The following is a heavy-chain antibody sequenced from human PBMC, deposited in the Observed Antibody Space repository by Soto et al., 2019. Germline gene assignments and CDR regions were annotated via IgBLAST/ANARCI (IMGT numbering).Heavy chain of an antibody. D-gene: IGHD3-22*01. V-gene: IGHV3-30*18. CDR2: ISYDGSNK. CDR1: GFTFSSYG. Sequence: GGSLRLSCAASGFTFSSYGVLWVRQAPGKGLEWVALISYDGSNKYYADSVKGRFTISRDNSKNTLYLQMNSLRAEDTAVYYCAKDTYYHDSSGYYVFDYWGQRTLVTVSS. J-gene: IGHJ4*02. CDR3: AKDTYYHDSSGYYVFDY.